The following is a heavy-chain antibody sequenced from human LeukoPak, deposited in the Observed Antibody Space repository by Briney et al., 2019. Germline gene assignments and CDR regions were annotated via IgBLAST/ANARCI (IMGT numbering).Heavy chain of an antibody. CDR3: VYSRGWTNFYYYGMDV. J-gene: IGHJ6*02. CDR1: GASISSDF. Sequence: PSETLSLTCSVSGASISSDFWSWIRQPPGKGPEWIGYIHYSGFTNYNPSLKSRVTISRDTSRNQFSLKLNSVSAADTASYYCVYSRGWTNFYYYGMDVWGPGTTVTVSS. D-gene: IGHD6-19*01. CDR2: IHYSGFT. V-gene: IGHV4-59*03.